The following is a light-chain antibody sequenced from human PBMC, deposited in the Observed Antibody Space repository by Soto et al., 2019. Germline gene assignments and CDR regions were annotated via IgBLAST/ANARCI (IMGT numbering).Light chain of an antibody. V-gene: IGLV2-14*01. CDR2: NVS. J-gene: IGLJ2*01. CDR1: SSDVGGYNY. CDR3: SSYTSISTVV. Sequence: QSALTQPASVSGSPEQSITISCTGTSSDVGGYNYVSWYQQHPDKAPKLVIYNVSNRPSGVSDRFFGSKSGNTASLIISGLQAEDEADYYCSSYTSISTVVFGGGTKLTVL.